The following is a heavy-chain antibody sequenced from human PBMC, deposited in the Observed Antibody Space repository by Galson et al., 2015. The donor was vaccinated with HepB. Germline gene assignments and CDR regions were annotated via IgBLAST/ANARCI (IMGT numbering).Heavy chain of an antibody. CDR2: IYYSGST. D-gene: IGHD3-10*01. CDR1: GGSISSSSYY. Sequence: ETLSLTCAVYGGSISSSSYYWGWIRQPPGKGLEWIGSIYYSGSTYYNPSLKSRVTISVDTSKNQFSLKLSSVTAADTAVYYCASGGSGDEDLDYYYYYYMDVWGKGTTVTVSS. CDR3: ASGGSGDEDLDYYYYYYMDV. J-gene: IGHJ6*03. V-gene: IGHV4-39*01.